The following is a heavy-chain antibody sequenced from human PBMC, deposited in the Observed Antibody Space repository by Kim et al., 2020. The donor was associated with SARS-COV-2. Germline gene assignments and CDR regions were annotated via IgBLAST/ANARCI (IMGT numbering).Heavy chain of an antibody. Sequence: ASVKVSCKASGYTFTSYGISWVRQAPGQGLEWMGWISAYNGNTNYAQKLQGRVTMTTDTSTSTAYMELRSLRSDDTAVYYCARLGQQLPYYYYGMDVWGQGTTVTVSS. D-gene: IGHD6-13*01. CDR2: ISAYNGNT. V-gene: IGHV1-18*01. J-gene: IGHJ6*02. CDR1: GYTFTSYG. CDR3: ARLGQQLPYYYYGMDV.